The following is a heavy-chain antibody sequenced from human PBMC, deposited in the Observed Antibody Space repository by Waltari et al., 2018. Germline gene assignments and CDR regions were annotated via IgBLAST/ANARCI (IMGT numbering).Heavy chain of an antibody. D-gene: IGHD6-19*01. CDR1: GGSFSAYS. CDR2: INHSGST. Sequence: QVQLQPSGAGLVKLWETLSLICAVYGGSFSAYSVSWIPPPPGKGLEWIGEINHSGSTNYNPSLKSRVTISVDTSKNQFSLKLSSVTAADTAVYYCARAGDSSGWYNYFDYWGQGTLVTVSS. CDR3: ARAGDSSGWYNYFDY. V-gene: IGHV4-34*01. J-gene: IGHJ4*02.